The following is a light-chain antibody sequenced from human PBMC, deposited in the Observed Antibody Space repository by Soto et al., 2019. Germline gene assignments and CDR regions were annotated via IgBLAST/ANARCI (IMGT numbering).Light chain of an antibody. Sequence: EIVMTQSPATLSVSTGERVTLSCRASQRVSSDLAWYQQKPGQAPRLLIYGASTRAIGIPARFSGSGSGTEFTLTISSLQSEDFAVYYCQQYNNWPPTFGQGTRLEI. CDR1: QRVSSD. J-gene: IGKJ5*01. CDR2: GAS. CDR3: QQYNNWPPT. V-gene: IGKV3-15*01.